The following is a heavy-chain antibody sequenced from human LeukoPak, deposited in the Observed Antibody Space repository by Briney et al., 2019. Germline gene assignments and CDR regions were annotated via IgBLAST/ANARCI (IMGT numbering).Heavy chain of an antibody. CDR3: ARGPITMVRGVIRSFDY. Sequence: GASVKVSCKAFGYTFTSNYMHWVRQAPGQGPEWMGVISPSGGSTTYAQKFQGRVTLTRDMSTSTDYLELSSLRSEDTAVYYCARGPITMVRGVIRSFDYWGQGTLVTVSS. J-gene: IGHJ4*02. V-gene: IGHV1-46*01. CDR2: ISPSGGST. CDR1: GYTFTSNY. D-gene: IGHD3-10*01.